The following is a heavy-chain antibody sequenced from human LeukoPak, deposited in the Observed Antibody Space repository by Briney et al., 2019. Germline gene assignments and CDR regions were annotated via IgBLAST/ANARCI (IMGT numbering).Heavy chain of an antibody. D-gene: IGHD6-13*01. CDR3: ARVPGIAWESDAFDI. V-gene: IGHV3-33*01. Sequence: GGSLRLSCAASGFTFSHYGIHWVRQAPGKGLEWVAVIWDDGSDKYYADSVKGRFTISRDNSKNTLYLQMNSLRAEDTAVYYCARVPGIAWESDAFDIWGQGTMVTVSS. CDR1: GFTFSHYG. CDR2: IWDDGSDK. J-gene: IGHJ3*02.